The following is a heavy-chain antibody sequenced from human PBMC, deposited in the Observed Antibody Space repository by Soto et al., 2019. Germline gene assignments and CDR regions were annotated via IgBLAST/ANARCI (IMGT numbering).Heavy chain of an antibody. V-gene: IGHV3-30*18. CDR3: AKTTDRSGYYSRFDY. CDR1: GFTFSSYG. J-gene: IGHJ4*02. Sequence: QVQLVESGGGVVQPGMSLRLSCAASGFTFSSYGMHWVRQAPGKGLEWVAVISYDGSNKYHADSVKGRFTISRDNSKNMLYLQMNSLRVEDTAVYYCAKTTDRSGYYSRFDYWGQGALVTVSS. CDR2: ISYDGSNK. D-gene: IGHD3-22*01.